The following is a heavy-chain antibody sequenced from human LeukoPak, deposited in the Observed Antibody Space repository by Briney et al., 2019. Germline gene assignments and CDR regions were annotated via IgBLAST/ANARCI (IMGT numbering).Heavy chain of an antibody. Sequence: PSETLSLTCTVSGGSISSYYWSWIRQPPGKGLEWIGYIYYSGSTNYNPSLKSRVTISVDTSKNQFSLKLSSVTAADTAVYYCATALLWFGELFDYWGQGTLVTVSS. J-gene: IGHJ4*02. D-gene: IGHD3-10*01. CDR2: IYYSGST. CDR1: GGSISSYY. V-gene: IGHV4-59*12. CDR3: ATALLWFGELFDY.